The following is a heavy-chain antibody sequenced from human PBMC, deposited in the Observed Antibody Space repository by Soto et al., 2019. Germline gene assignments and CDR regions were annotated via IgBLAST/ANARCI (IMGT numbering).Heavy chain of an antibody. V-gene: IGHV1-69*13. Sequence: SVKVSCKASGGNFRSEAISWVRQARGHGLERMGRIIPMFSTPHYAQKFQGRVTIIADESTTTVNMEMRGLTYEDTAVYYCARAQFSDILTADDYGMDVWGQGTSVTVSS. CDR2: IIPMFSTP. D-gene: IGHD3-9*01. CDR3: ARAQFSDILTADDYGMDV. J-gene: IGHJ6*02. CDR1: GGNFRSEA.